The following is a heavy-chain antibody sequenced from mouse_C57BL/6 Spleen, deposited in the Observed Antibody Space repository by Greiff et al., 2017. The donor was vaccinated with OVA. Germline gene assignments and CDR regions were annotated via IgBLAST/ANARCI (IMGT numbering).Heavy chain of an antibody. J-gene: IGHJ1*03. Sequence: VMLVESGPGLVAPSQSLSITCTVSGFSLTSYGVHWVRQPPGKGLEWLVVIWSDGSTTYNSALKSRLSISKDNSKSQVFLKMNSLQTDDTAMYYGARGGYGSSRWYFDVWGTGTTVTVSS. CDR3: ARGGYGSSRWYFDV. CDR2: IWSDGST. D-gene: IGHD1-1*01. CDR1: GFSLTSYG. V-gene: IGHV2-6*03.